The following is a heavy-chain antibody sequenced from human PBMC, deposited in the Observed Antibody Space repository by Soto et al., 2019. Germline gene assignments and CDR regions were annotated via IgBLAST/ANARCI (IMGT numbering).Heavy chain of an antibody. CDR1: GYSFTSYW. V-gene: IGHV5-51*01. CDR2: IYPGDSDT. CDR3: ARLSRYCTNGVCYTGGHYYYGMDV. J-gene: IGHJ6*02. Sequence: GESLKISCKGSGYSFTSYWIGWVRQMPGKGLEWMGIIYPGDSDTRYSPSFQGQVTISADKSIGTAYLQWSSLKASDTAMYYCARLSRYCTNGVCYTGGHYYYGMDVWGQGTTVTVSS. D-gene: IGHD2-8*01.